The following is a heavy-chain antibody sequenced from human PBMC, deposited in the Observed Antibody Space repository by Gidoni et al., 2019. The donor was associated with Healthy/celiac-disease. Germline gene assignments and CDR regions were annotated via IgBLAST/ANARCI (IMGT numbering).Heavy chain of an antibody. CDR3: ARPHYYDSSGYYYYYYGMDV. V-gene: IGHV3-48*04. CDR2: ISSSSSTI. D-gene: IGHD3-22*01. Sequence: EVQLVESGGGLVQPGGSLSLSCSASGFTFSSYSMNWVRQAPGKGLEWVSYISSSSSTIYYADSVKGRFTISRDNAKNSLYLQMNSLRAEDTAVYYCARPHYYDSSGYYYYYYGMDVWGQGTTVTVSS. CDR1: GFTFSSYS. J-gene: IGHJ6*02.